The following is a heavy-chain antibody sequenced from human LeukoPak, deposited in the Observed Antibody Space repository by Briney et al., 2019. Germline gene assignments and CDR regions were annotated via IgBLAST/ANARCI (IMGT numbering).Heavy chain of an antibody. D-gene: IGHD2-15*01. CDR2: ISGSGADT. J-gene: IGHJ4*02. CDR1: GFTSSNYA. Sequence: GGSLRLPCAASGFTSSNYAMNWVRQSPGKGLECLSAISGSGADTYYEDSVEGRFTISRDNSKNTLYLQMSSRRAEDTAIYFCAKELRRSPPYYFDYWGQGTLVTVSS. V-gene: IGHV3-23*01. CDR3: AKELRRSPPYYFDY.